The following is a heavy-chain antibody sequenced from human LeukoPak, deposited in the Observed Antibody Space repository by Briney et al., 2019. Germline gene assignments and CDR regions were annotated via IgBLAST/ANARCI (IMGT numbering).Heavy chain of an antibody. V-gene: IGHV2-5*02. CDR3: AHNSGSMYYFDY. Sequence: SGPTVVKPTQTLTLTCTFSGFSLSTSGVGVGWIRQPPGKALEWLALIYCDDDKRYSPSLKSRLTITKDTSKNQVVLTMTNMDPADTATYYCAHNSGSMYYFDYWGQGTLVTVSS. CDR2: IYCDDDK. D-gene: IGHD2/OR15-2a*01. CDR1: GFSLSTSGVG. J-gene: IGHJ4*02.